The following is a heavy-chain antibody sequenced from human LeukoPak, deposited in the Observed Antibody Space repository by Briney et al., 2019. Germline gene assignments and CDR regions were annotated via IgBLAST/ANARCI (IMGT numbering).Heavy chain of an antibody. D-gene: IGHD2-2*01. J-gene: IGHJ5*02. CDR1: GYTFTGYY. V-gene: IGHV1-2*02. CDR3: ARLDCSSTSCYEANWFDP. Sequence: GASVKVSRKASGYTFTGYYMHWVRQAPGQGLEWMGWINPNSGGTNYAQKFQGRVTMTRDTSISTAYMELSRLRSDDTAVYYCARLDCSSTSCYEANWFDPWGQGTLVTVSS. CDR2: INPNSGGT.